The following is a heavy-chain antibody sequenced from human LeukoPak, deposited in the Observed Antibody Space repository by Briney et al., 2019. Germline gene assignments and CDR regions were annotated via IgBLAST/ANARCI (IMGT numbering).Heavy chain of an antibody. CDR1: GASISGSGYY. V-gene: IGHV4-39*07. CDR3: ARARHGYIYGYRPNELGHFFDY. CDR2: IYYSGST. J-gene: IGHJ4*02. Sequence: SETLSLTCAVPGASISGSGYYWGWIRQPPGKGLEWIGSIYYSGSTYYNPSLKSRVTISLDTSKNQFSLKLSSVTAADTAVYYCARARHGYIYGYRPNELGHFFDYWGQGTLVTVSS. D-gene: IGHD5-18*01.